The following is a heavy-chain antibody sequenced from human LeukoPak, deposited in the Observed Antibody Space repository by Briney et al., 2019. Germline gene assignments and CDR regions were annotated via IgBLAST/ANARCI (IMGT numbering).Heavy chain of an antibody. Sequence: PGGSLRLSCAASGFTFSSYSMNWVRQAPGKGLEWVSSISSSSSYIYYADSVKGRFTISRDNAKNALYLQMNNLRPDDTALYYCAKDFTFLERHQFDYWGQGTLVTVSS. V-gene: IGHV3-21*04. CDR3: AKDFTFLERHQFDY. CDR2: ISSSSSYI. D-gene: IGHD3-3*01. CDR1: GFTFSSYS. J-gene: IGHJ4*02.